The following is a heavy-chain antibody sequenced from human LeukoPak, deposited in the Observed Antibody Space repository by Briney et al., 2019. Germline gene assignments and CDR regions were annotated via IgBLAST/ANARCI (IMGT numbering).Heavy chain of an antibody. J-gene: IGHJ6*02. CDR1: GGSISSSSYY. CDR3: ARWGSATWYYYGMDV. Sequence: SETLSLTCTVSGGSISSSSYYWGWIRQPPGKGLEWIGSIYYSGSTYYNPSLKSRVTMSVDTSKNQFSLKLSSVTAADTAVYYCARWGSATWYYYGMDVWGQGTTVTVSS. V-gene: IGHV4-39*07. CDR2: IYYSGST. D-gene: IGHD3-16*01.